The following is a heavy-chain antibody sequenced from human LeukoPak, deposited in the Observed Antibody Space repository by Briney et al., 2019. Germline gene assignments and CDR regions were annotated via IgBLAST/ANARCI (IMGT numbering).Heavy chain of an antibody. CDR1: GGTFSSYA. V-gene: IGHV1-69*13. CDR3: AQWDRYSHFDY. D-gene: IGHD1-26*01. CDR2: IIPIFGTA. Sequence: ASVKVSCKASGGTFSSYAISWVRQAPGQGLEWMGGIIPIFGTANYAQKFQGRVTITADESTSTAYVELSSLRSEDTAVYYCAQWDRYSHFDYWGQGTLVTVSS. J-gene: IGHJ4*02.